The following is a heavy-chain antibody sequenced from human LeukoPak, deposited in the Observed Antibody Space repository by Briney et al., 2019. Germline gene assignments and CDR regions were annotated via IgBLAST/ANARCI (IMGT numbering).Heavy chain of an antibody. V-gene: IGHV4-30-2*01. CDR2: FYQSGSA. D-gene: IGHD6-6*01. J-gene: IGHJ4*02. Sequence: SQTLSLTCTVSGGSISGGTYYWTWIRQPPGKGLEWVGHFYQSGSAHYNPSLKSRVTISEDKSKNQFSLKLSSATAADTAVYYCARSVGRGSSTTFDYWGQGTLVTVSS. CDR1: GGSISGGTYY. CDR3: ARSVGRGSSTTFDY.